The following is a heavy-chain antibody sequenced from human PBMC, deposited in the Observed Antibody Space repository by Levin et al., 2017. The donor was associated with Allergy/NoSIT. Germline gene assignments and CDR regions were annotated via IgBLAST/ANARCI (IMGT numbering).Heavy chain of an antibody. J-gene: IGHJ4*02. CDR1: GGSFSGYY. CDR3: ARSQPGVYFDY. V-gene: IGHV4-34*01. Sequence: SETLSLTCAVYGGSFSGYYWSWIRQPPGKGLEWIGEINHSGSTNYNPSLKSRVTISVDTSKNQFSLKLSSVTAADTAVYYCARSQPGVYFDYWGQGTLVTVSS. D-gene: IGHD1-14*01. CDR2: INHSGST.